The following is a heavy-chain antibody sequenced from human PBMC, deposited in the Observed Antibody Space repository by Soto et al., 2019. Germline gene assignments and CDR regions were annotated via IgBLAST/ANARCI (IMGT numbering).Heavy chain of an antibody. CDR3: ARVQSRRENCWWLDP. V-gene: IGHV1-46*01. CDR1: GYIFTTTW. J-gene: IGHJ5*02. CDR2: ISPSGDRT. D-gene: IGHD2-15*01. Sequence: ASLKVSCKASGYIFTTTWMYWVRQTPGQGPEWMGIISPSGDRTIYAERFQGRVTITRDTSTATDYMELSSLGFEDTAVYYCARVQSRRENCWWLDPWGQGTQVTIFS.